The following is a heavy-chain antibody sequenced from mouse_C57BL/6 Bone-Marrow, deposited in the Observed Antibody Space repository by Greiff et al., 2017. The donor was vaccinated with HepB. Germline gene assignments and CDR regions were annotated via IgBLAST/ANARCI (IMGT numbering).Heavy chain of an antibody. V-gene: IGHV1-82*01. CDR2: IYPGDGDT. CDR3: ARGGYGSSHWYFDV. CDR1: GYAFSSSW. J-gene: IGHJ1*03. Sequence: VQLVESGPELVKPGASVKISCKASGYAFSSSWMNWVKQRPGKGLEWIGRIYPGDGDTNYNGKFKGKATLTADKSSSTAYMQLSSLTSEDSAVYFCARGGYGSSHWYFDVWGTGTTVTVSS. D-gene: IGHD1-1*01.